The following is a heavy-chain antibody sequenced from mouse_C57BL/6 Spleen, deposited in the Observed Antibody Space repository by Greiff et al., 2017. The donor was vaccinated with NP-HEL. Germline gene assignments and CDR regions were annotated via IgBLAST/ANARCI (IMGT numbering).Heavy chain of an antibody. Sequence: VQLQQSGPVLVKPGASVKMSCKASGYTFTDYYMNWVKQSHGKSLEWIGVINPYNGGTSYNQKFKGKATLTVDKSSSTAYMELNSLTSEDSAVYYCARGGTTVAGYFECWGEGATLTDSS. CDR1: GYTFTDYY. CDR2: INPYNGGT. J-gene: IGHJ2*01. CDR3: ARGGTTVAGYFEC. V-gene: IGHV1-19*01. D-gene: IGHD1-1*01.